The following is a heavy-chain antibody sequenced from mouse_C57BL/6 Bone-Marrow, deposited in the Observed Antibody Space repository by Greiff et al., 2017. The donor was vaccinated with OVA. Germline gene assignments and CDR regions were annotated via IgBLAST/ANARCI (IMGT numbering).Heavy chain of an antibody. CDR3: ARNLDYGSSYDWYFDV. V-gene: IGHV2-2*01. J-gene: IGHJ1*03. Sequence: QVQLKESGPGLVQPSQSLSITCTVSGFSLTSYGVHWVRQSPGKGLEWLGVIWSGGSTDYNAAFISRLSISKDNSKSQVFFKMNSLQADDTAIYYCARNLDYGSSYDWYFDVWGTGTTVTVSS. CDR1: GFSLTSYG. D-gene: IGHD1-1*01. CDR2: IWSGGST.